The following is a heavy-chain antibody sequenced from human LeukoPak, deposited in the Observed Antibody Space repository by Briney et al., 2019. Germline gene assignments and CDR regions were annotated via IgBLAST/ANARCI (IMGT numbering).Heavy chain of an antibody. CDR2: ISSSGSTI. J-gene: IGHJ6*02. D-gene: IGHD2-2*01. Sequence: GGSLRLSCAASGFTFSDYYMSWIRQAPGKGLEWVSYISSSGSTIYYAGSVKGRFTISRDNAKNSLYLQMNSLRAEDTAVYYCATRGDSIVVVPAADFYYYYGMDVWGQGTTVTVSS. CDR1: GFTFSDYY. CDR3: ATRGDSIVVVPAADFYYYYGMDV. V-gene: IGHV3-11*01.